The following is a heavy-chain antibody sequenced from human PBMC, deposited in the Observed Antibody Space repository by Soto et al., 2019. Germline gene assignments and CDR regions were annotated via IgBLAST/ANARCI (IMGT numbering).Heavy chain of an antibody. CDR3: ARGGHDCWSGLFDF. Sequence: SLSLTCTVADGSISTYYCNWIRQPAGKGLEWIGRIDASGSTDYDPSLKSRVTMSVDTSKNQFSLRLSSVTAADTAVYYCARGGHDCWSGLFDFWGQGATVTVSS. J-gene: IGHJ6*02. CDR1: DGSISTYY. CDR2: IDASGST. V-gene: IGHV4-4*07. D-gene: IGHD3-3*01.